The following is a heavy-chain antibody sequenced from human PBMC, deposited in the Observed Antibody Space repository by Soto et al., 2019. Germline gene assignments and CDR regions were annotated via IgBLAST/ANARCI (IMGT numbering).Heavy chain of an antibody. CDR3: VKDFIAVAGKGFFDS. V-gene: IGHV3-23*01. J-gene: IGHJ4*02. Sequence: VQLLESGGGLIPPGGSLRLSCAPSGFTFSNFAMGWVRQAPGKGPEWISHITGAGRTTYADSVKGRFTISRDNFKNTLYLQMDSLRAEDTARYYCVKDFIAVAGKGFFDSWGQGALVTVSS. CDR2: ITGAGRTT. D-gene: IGHD6-19*01. CDR1: GFTFSNFA.